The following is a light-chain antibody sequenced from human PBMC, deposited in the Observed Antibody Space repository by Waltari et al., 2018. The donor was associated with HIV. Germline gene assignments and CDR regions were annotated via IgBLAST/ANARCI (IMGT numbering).Light chain of an antibody. CDR3: QQYYRTPLT. Sequence: DIVMTQSPRSLTVSLGDRATLNCKSSQNLLYRSNNKNYVAWYQQKAGQPPKLLIYWSSTREAWVPDRFSGGGSGTDFTLTISTLQAEDVAVYYCQQYYRTPLTCGGGTKVEIK. J-gene: IGKJ4*01. CDR1: QNLLYRSNNKNY. V-gene: IGKV4-1*01. CDR2: WSS.